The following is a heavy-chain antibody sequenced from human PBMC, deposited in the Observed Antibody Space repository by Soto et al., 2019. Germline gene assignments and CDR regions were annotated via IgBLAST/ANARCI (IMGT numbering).Heavy chain of an antibody. J-gene: IGHJ6*02. Sequence: SVKVSCKASGYTFTDYYMAWVRQVPGQGLEWMGIVDPSAGSTTYAQKFQGRFTMTRDTSTSTVYMEMSSLKASDTAMYYCARPGGGGGMDVWGQGTTVTVSS. D-gene: IGHD3-10*01. CDR1: GYTFTDYY. V-gene: IGHV1-46*01. CDR2: VDPSAGST. CDR3: ARPGGGGGMDV.